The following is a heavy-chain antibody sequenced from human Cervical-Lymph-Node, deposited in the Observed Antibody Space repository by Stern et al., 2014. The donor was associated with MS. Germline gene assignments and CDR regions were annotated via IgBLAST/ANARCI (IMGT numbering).Heavy chain of an antibody. Sequence: ESGPALVKPTQTLTLTCTFSGFSLSTSGLGVGWIRQPPGEALEWLAYIYWDDQKRYSPSLKSRLTITKDTSKNQVVLTLTNVDPVDTATYYCAHRTAGPFDYRGQGTLVTVSS. CDR1: GFSLSTSGLG. V-gene: IGHV2-5*02. CDR3: AHRTAGPFDY. CDR2: IYWDDQK. J-gene: IGHJ4*02.